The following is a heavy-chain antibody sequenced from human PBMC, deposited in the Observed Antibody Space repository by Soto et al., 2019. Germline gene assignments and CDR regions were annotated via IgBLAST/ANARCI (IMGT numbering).Heavy chain of an antibody. V-gene: IGHV4-31*03. Sequence: QVQLQESGPGLVKPSQTLSLTCTVSGGSISSGGYDWSWIRQHPGKGLEWIGYIYYSGSTYYNPSPKSRVTISVDTSKNQFSLKLSAVTAADTAVYYCARYYSGSGYYQYWFEPWGQGTLVTVSS. J-gene: IGHJ5*02. D-gene: IGHD3-22*01. CDR3: ARYYSGSGYYQYWFEP. CDR2: IYYSGST. CDR1: GGSISSGGYD.